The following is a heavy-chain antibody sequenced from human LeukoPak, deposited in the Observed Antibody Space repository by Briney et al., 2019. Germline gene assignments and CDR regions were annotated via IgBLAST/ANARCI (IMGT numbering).Heavy chain of an antibody. V-gene: IGHV1-2*02. CDR1: GYTFTGYY. CDR2: INPNSGGT. CDR3: ARDVVVVPAASPSWFDP. J-gene: IGHJ5*02. Sequence: ASVKVSCKASGYTFTGYYMHWVRQAPGQGLGWMGWINPNSGGTNYAQKFQGRVTMTRDTSISTAYMELSRLRSDDTAVYYCARDVVVVPAASPSWFDPWGQGTLVTVSS. D-gene: IGHD2-2*01.